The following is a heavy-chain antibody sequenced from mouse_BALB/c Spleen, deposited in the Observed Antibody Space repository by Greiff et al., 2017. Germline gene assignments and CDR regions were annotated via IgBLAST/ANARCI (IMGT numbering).Heavy chain of an antibody. CDR1: AYSFTDYN. CDR3: AKGYGNYRYYAMDY. CDR2: IDPYNGDT. D-gene: IGHD2-1*01. J-gene: IGHJ4*01. Sequence: VQLQQSGPELVKPGASVKVSCKASAYSFTDYNMYWVKQSHGKSLEWIGYIDPYNGDTSYNQKFKDKATLTVDKSSSTAFMHLNSLTSEDSAVYYCAKGYGNYRYYAMDYWGQGTSVTVSS. V-gene: IGHV1S135*01.